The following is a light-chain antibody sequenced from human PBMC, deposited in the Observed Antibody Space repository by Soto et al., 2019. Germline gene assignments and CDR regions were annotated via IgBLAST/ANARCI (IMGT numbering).Light chain of an antibody. CDR1: LHISTN. CDR3: QKYNSAPWT. Sequence: DVQMTQSPSSLSASVGDRVTITCRASLHISTNLAWYQQKPGSVPKLLISAASTLQSGVPSRFSGSGSGTDFTLTISSLQPEDVATYYCQKYNSAPWTCGQGTKVEIK. CDR2: AAS. V-gene: IGKV1-27*01. J-gene: IGKJ1*01.